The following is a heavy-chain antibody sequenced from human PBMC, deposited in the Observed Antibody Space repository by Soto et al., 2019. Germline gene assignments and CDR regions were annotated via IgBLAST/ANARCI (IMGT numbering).Heavy chain of an antibody. V-gene: IGHV3-7*03. CDR2: MNQHGSDI. J-gene: IGHJ4*02. D-gene: IGHD2-21*01. CDR3: ATDTYWPATCYRGHGN. Sequence: EVQLVESGGDLVQPGGSLRLSCAASGFTFSSYWMAWVRQSPGKGLEWVASMNQHGSDIQYVDSVRGRFTISRDNTRKSPYLQLNTLRVEATPIYYGATDTYWPATCYRGHGNWGQATLVTVSS. CDR1: GFTFSSYW.